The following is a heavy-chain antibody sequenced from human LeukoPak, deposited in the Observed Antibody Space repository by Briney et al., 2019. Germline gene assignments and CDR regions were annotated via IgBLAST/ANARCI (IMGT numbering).Heavy chain of an antibody. CDR3: ARSINFWSGYYYESFDY. CDR2: IYPGDSDT. CDR1: GYSFTSYW. Sequence: GESLKISCKASGYSFTSYWIGCVRQMPAKGLEWVGIIYPGDSDTRYSPSFQGQVTISADKSISTAYLQWSSLKAADTAMYYCARSINFWSGYYYESFDYWGQGTLVTVSS. J-gene: IGHJ4*02. V-gene: IGHV5-51*01. D-gene: IGHD3-3*01.